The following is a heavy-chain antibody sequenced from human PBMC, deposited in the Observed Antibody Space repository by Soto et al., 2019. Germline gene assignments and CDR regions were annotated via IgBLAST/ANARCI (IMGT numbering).Heavy chain of an antibody. V-gene: IGHV4-38-2*01. CDR3: ARVGGHYGDYFWFDP. CDR2: IYHSGST. CDR1: GYSISSGYY. D-gene: IGHD4-17*01. J-gene: IGHJ5*02. Sequence: SETLSLTXAVSGYSISSGYYWGWIRQPPGKGLEWIGSIYHSGSTYYNPSLKSRVTISVDTSKNQFSLKLSSVTAADTAVYYCARVGGHYGDYFWFDPWGQGTLVTVSS.